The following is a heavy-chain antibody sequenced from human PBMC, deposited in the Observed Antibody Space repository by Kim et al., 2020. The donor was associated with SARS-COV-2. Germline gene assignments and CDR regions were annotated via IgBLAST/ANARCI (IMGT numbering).Heavy chain of an antibody. CDR2: ISIDGDRT. D-gene: IGHD3-3*02. CDR1: GINFRTSA. J-gene: IGHJ4*02. Sequence: GGSLRLSCVVSGINFRTSAMTWVRQVPGKGLEWVSAISIDGDRTYYADSVRGRFTIARDDSKNTVYLQLNSLRADDTGIYYCAKEIRPNDYWGRGTLVTVSS. CDR3: AKEIRPNDY. V-gene: IGHV3-23*01.